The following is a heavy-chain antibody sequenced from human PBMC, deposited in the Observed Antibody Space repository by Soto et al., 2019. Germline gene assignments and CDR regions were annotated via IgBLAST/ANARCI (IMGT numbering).Heavy chain of an antibody. D-gene: IGHD3-9*01. CDR1: GYTFSSYA. Sequence: QVQLVQSGAEERKPGASVKVSCRASGYTFSSYAIEWMRQAPGQRLEWMGWINAGNGNTKYSQKFQGRVTITRDTSASTAYMELSSLRSEDTAVYYCAREHDTWTGYSFDYWGQGTLVTVSS. V-gene: IGHV1-3*05. J-gene: IGHJ4*02. CDR2: INAGNGNT. CDR3: AREHDTWTGYSFDY.